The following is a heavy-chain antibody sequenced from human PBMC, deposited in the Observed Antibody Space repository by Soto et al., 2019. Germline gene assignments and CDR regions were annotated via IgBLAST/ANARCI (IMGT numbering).Heavy chain of an antibody. Sequence: ASVKVSCKTSGYTFSSIGISWVRQAPGQGLEWMGWISPHKGDTYYAQRLQGRVTMTTDTSTSTAYMEMRSLRSDDTAVYFCARDLDGSGSYYTNYWGQGTLGTVS. CDR1: GYTFSSIG. CDR2: ISPHKGDT. V-gene: IGHV1-18*01. J-gene: IGHJ4*02. CDR3: ARDLDGSGSYYTNY. D-gene: IGHD3-10*01.